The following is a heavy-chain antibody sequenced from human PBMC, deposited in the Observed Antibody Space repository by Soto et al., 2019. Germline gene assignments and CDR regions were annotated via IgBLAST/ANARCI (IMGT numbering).Heavy chain of an antibody. Sequence: LSLTCGVYGGSLSGYFWSWIRQPPGKGLEWIGDIDHGGSTNYNPSLESRVTMSVDTSKNQFSLRLSSLTAADTAVYYCAALRFGPWGQGTLVTVSS. CDR2: IDHGGST. CDR3: AALRFGP. J-gene: IGHJ5*02. V-gene: IGHV4-34*01. CDR1: GGSLSGYF. D-gene: IGHD3-3*02.